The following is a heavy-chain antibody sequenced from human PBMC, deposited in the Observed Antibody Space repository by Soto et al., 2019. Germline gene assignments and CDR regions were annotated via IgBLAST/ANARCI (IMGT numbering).Heavy chain of an antibody. CDR1: GFTFSSYA. Sequence: PGGSLRLSCAASGFTFSSYAMHWVRQAPGKGLEWVAVISYDGSNKYYADSVKGRFTISRDNSKNTLYLQMNSLRAEDTAVYYCAREATIVVVPDAFDIWGQGTMVTVSS. CDR3: AREATIVVVPDAFDI. J-gene: IGHJ3*02. D-gene: IGHD3-22*01. CDR2: ISYDGSNK. V-gene: IGHV3-30-3*01.